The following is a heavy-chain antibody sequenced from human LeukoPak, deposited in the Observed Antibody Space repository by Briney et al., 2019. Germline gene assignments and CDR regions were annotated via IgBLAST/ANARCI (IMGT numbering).Heavy chain of an antibody. J-gene: IGHJ3*02. CDR3: AGALLLLGAFDI. V-gene: IGHV3-30-3*01. Sequence: GGSLRLSCAASGFTFSSYAMHWVRQAPGKGLEWVAVISYDGSNKYYADSVKGRFTISRDNSKNTLYLQMNSLRAEDTAVYYCAGALLLLGAFDIWGQGTMVTVSS. CDR1: GFTFSSYA. D-gene: IGHD3-10*01. CDR2: ISYDGSNK.